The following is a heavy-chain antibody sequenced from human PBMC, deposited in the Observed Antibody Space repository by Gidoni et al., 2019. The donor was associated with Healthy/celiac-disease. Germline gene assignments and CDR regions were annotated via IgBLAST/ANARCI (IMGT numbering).Heavy chain of an antibody. CDR2: ISWNSGSI. Sequence: EVQLVESGGGLVQPGRSLRLSCAASGFTFDDYAMHWVRQAPGKGLEWVSGISWNSGSIGYADSVKGRFTISRDNAKNSLYLQMNSLRAEDTALYYCAKDMEEVPASFDYWGQGTLVTVSS. V-gene: IGHV3-9*01. J-gene: IGHJ4*02. CDR1: GFTFDDYA. CDR3: AKDMEEVPASFDY. D-gene: IGHD1-1*01.